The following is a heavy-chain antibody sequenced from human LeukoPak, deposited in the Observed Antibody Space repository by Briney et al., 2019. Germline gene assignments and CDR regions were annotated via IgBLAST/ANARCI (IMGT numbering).Heavy chain of an antibody. Sequence: GASVTVSCKASGYTFTSYYMHWVRQAPGQGLEWMGVINPSGGSTSYAQKFQGRVTMTRDTSTSTVYMELSSLGSEDTAVYYCARAAAAGRSYYYYYMDVWGKGTTVTISS. V-gene: IGHV1-46*01. CDR3: ARAAAAGRSYYYYYMDV. J-gene: IGHJ6*03. D-gene: IGHD6-13*01. CDR1: GYTFTSYY. CDR2: INPSGGST.